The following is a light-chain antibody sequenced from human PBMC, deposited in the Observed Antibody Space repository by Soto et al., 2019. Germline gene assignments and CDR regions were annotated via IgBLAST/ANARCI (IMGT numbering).Light chain of an antibody. CDR1: SSNIGNNF. J-gene: IGLJ1*01. CDR2: DNY. V-gene: IGLV1-51*01. CDR3: GAWDSSLSAGV. Sequence: QSVLTQPPSVSAAPGQRVTISCSGSSSNIGNNFVSWYQQLPGTAPKLLIYDNYKRPLGIPDRFSGSKSGTSGTLDITDLQTGDEGDYYCGAWDSSLSAGVFGTGTKVTVL.